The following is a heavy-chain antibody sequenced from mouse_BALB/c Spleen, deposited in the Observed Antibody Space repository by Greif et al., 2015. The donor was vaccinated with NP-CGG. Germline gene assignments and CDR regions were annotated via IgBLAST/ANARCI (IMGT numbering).Heavy chain of an antibody. CDR3: ARNYYGSSYYFDY. Sequence: EVMLVESGPSLVKPSQTLSLTCSVTGDSITSGYWNWIRKFPGNKLEYMGYISYSGSTYYNPSLKSRISITRDTSKNXSYLHLNSLTTEDTATYYCARNYYGSSYYFDYWGQGTTLTVSS. D-gene: IGHD1-1*01. CDR2: ISYSGST. V-gene: IGHV3-8*02. J-gene: IGHJ2*01. CDR1: GDSITSGY.